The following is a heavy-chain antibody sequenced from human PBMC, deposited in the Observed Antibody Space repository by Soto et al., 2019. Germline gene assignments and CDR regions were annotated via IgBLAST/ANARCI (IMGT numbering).Heavy chain of an antibody. Sequence: QVQLVESGGGVVQPGRSVRLSCAASGFTFSYFGMHWVRQAPGKGLEWVAVISSDGSDKYYSKSVKGRFTISRDKSKNTLFLQMNSLRVEDTAVYYCAKGSEVARQELDYWGQGTLVTVSS. CDR2: ISSDGSDK. J-gene: IGHJ4*02. V-gene: IGHV3-30*18. CDR3: AKGSEVARQELDY. D-gene: IGHD2-15*01. CDR1: GFTFSYFG.